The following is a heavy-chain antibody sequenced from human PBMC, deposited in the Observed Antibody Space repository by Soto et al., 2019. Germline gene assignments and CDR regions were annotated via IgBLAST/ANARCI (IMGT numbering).Heavy chain of an antibody. CDR2: IYWDDDK. Sequence: QITLKESGPTLVKPTQTLTLTCTFSGFSLSTSGVGVGWIRQPPGKALEWLALIYWDDDKRYSPSLKSRLTITKDTSKNHVVLTMTNMDPVDTATYYCAHSTGGFGELLGPFDYWGQGTLVTVSS. D-gene: IGHD3-10*01. CDR1: GFSLSTSGVG. CDR3: AHSTGGFGELLGPFDY. V-gene: IGHV2-5*02. J-gene: IGHJ4*02.